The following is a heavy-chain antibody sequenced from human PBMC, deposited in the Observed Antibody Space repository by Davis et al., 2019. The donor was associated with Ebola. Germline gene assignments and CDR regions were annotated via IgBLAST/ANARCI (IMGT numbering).Heavy chain of an antibody. V-gene: IGHV3-7*01. Sequence: GESLKISCAASGFTFSNYWMSWVRQAPGKGLEWVANIEQDGSEKYYVDSLKGRFTISRDNAKNSVSLQMNSLRAEDTAVYYCARDGWGDYYGLDVWGQGTTVTVSS. CDR2: IEQDGSEK. CDR1: GFTFSNYW. J-gene: IGHJ6*02. D-gene: IGHD3-10*01. CDR3: ARDGWGDYYGLDV.